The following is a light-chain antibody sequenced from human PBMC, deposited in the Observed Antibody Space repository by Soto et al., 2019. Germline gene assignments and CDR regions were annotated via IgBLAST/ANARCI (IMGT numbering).Light chain of an antibody. CDR1: SSNIGAGHD. Sequence: QAVVTQPPSVSGAPGQRVTISCTGSSSNIGAGHDVHWYQQVPGTAPKLLIYGDRIRPSGVPDRFSGSKSGTSASLAITGLQAADEADYYCQSYDSSLSGSVFGGGTKVTVL. J-gene: IGLJ3*02. V-gene: IGLV1-40*01. CDR2: GDR. CDR3: QSYDSSLSGSV.